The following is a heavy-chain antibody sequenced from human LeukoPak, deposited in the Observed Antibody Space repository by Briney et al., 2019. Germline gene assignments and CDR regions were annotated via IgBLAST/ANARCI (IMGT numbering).Heavy chain of an antibody. CDR2: IYYSGST. CDR3: ARAKERGSLLLDS. V-gene: IGHV4-61*01. CDR1: GGSVSSGNYY. D-gene: IGHD3-16*01. Sequence: SETLSLTCTVSGGSVSSGNYYWSWIRQPPGKELEWIGYIYYSGSTNCNPSLKSRVTMSVDTSKNQFSLKLSSVTAADTAVYYCARAKERGSLLLDSWGQGSLVTVSS. J-gene: IGHJ4*02.